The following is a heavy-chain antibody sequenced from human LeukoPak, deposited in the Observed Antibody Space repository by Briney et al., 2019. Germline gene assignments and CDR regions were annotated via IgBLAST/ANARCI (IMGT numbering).Heavy chain of an antibody. J-gene: IGHJ4*02. Sequence: ASVKASCKASGYTFTSYYMHWVRQAPGQGLEWMGIINPSAGSTSYAQHFQGRVTMTRDTSTSTVYMELSSLRSEDTAVYYCAKEGRYYDSSGYYYFGYWGQGTLVTVSS. D-gene: IGHD3-22*01. CDR1: GYTFTSYY. CDR2: INPSAGST. V-gene: IGHV1-46*01. CDR3: AKEGRYYDSSGYYYFGY.